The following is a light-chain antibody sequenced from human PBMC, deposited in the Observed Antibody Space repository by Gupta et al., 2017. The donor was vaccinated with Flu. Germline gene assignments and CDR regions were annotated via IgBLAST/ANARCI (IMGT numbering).Light chain of an antibody. CDR3: AAWNDSLNGWV. J-gene: IGLJ3*02. Sequence: VTMSCAGSSSNIRGNPVTWLQQFPGTFPKLLIHTNTKRPSGVPERFSGSKSGTSASLAISGLLFEEEAHDYCAAWNDSLNGWVFGGGTKLTVL. CDR2: TNT. CDR1: SSNIRGNP. V-gene: IGLV1-44*01.